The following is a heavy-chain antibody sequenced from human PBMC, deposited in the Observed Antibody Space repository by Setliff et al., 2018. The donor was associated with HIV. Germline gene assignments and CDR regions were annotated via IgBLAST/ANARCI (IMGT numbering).Heavy chain of an antibody. CDR2: IYYSGST. J-gene: IGHJ3*02. Sequence: SETLSLTCTVSGGSISSTGYYWGWIRQPPGKGLEWIGSIYYSGSTYYNPSLKSRVTISVDTSKNQFSLKLSSVTAADTAVYYCARDRKSLGYNFWSGFRPDAAFDIWGQGTMVTVSS. V-gene: IGHV4-39*07. CDR1: GGSISSTGYY. D-gene: IGHD3-3*01. CDR3: ARDRKSLGYNFWSGFRPDAAFDI.